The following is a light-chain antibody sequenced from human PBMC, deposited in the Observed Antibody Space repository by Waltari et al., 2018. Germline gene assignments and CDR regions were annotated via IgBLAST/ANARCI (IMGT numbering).Light chain of an antibody. Sequence: EIVLTQSPGTLSLSPGERATLSCRASQSVSRSYLAWYQQKPGQAPRVLIYATSTRATGNPDRLSGSGSGTGFTLTISRLEPEDFAVYYCQQYDSSFSTYTFGQGTKLEIK. CDR2: ATS. CDR3: QQYDSSFSTYT. V-gene: IGKV3-20*01. J-gene: IGKJ2*01. CDR1: QSVSRSY.